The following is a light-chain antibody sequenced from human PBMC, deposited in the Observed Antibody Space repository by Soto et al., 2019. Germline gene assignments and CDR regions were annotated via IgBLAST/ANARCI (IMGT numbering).Light chain of an antibody. Sequence: QLVLTQSPSASASLGASVKITCTLSSGHSSYAIAWHQQQPEKGPRYLMKLNSDGSHNKGDGIPDRFSGSSSGAERYLTISSLQSEDEADYYCQTWGTGNVVFGGGTKVTVL. V-gene: IGLV4-69*01. CDR2: LNSDGSH. J-gene: IGLJ2*01. CDR3: QTWGTGNVV. CDR1: SGHSSYA.